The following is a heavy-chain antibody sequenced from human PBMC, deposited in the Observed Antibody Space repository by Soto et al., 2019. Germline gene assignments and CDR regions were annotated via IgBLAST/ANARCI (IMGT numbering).Heavy chain of an antibody. Sequence: EVQLLESGGGLVQPGGSLRLSCGASGFTFSDNAMTWVRQAPGKGLEWVSSISDDGDSTYYADSVKGRFAVSRDNSKNTLFLHMNSRGAEDTAVYYCAKSLSTAVNYVLDVWGQGTSVTVSS. CDR1: GFTFSDNA. D-gene: IGHD2-2*01. CDR3: AKSLSTAVNYVLDV. CDR2: ISDDGDST. J-gene: IGHJ6*02. V-gene: IGHV3-23*01.